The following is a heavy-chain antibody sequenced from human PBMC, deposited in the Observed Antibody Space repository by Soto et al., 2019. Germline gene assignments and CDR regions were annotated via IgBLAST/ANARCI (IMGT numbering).Heavy chain of an antibody. CDR3: ARDRGSIVGATTHYYFDY. CDR2: IYHSGST. V-gene: IGHV4-38-2*02. CDR1: GYSISSGYY. Sequence: SETLSLTCAVSGYSISSGYYWGWIRQPPGKGLEWIGSIYHSGSTYYNPSLKSRVTISVDTSKNQCSLKLSSVTAADTAVYYCARDRGSIVGATTHYYFDYWGQGTLVTVSS. D-gene: IGHD1-26*01. J-gene: IGHJ4*02.